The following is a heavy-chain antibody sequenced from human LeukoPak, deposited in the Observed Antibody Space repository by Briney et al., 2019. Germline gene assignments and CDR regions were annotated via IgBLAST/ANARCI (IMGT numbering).Heavy chain of an antibody. J-gene: IGHJ4*02. V-gene: IGHV4-59*12. D-gene: IGHD6-13*01. CDR1: GGSISSYY. CDR3: ARGEANSWLYYFDY. Sequence: SETLSLTCTVSGGSISSYYWSWIRQPPGKGLEWIGYIYYSGSANYHPSLKSRVTMSVDTSKNQFSLKLSSVTAADTAVYYCARGEANSWLYYFDYWGQGTLVTVSS. CDR2: IYYSGSA.